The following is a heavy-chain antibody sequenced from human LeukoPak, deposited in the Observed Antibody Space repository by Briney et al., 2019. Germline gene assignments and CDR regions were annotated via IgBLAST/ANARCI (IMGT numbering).Heavy chain of an antibody. D-gene: IGHD2-21*02. V-gene: IGHV4-59*01. CDR3: AREAYCGGDYYSGFDY. CDR2: IYDSGST. Sequence: SETLSLTCTVSGGSISSYFWSWIRQPPGKGLEWIGYIYDSGSTNYNPSLKSRVTISVDTSKNRFSLKLSSVTAADTAVYYCAREAYCGGDYYSGFDYWGQGTLVTVSS. J-gene: IGHJ4*02. CDR1: GGSISSYF.